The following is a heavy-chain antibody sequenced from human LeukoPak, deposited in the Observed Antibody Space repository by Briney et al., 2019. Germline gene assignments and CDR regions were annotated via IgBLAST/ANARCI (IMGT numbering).Heavy chain of an antibody. V-gene: IGHV3-30-3*01. CDR1: GFTFSSYA. D-gene: IGHD4-23*01. CDR2: ISYDGSNK. J-gene: IGHJ4*02. CDR3: ARDNSDGYNYFDY. Sequence: GRSLRLSCAAYGFTFSSYAMHWVRQAPGKGLEWVAVISYDGSNKYYADSVKGRFTISRDNSKNTLYLQMNSLRAEDTAVYYCARDNSDGYNYFDYWGQGTLVTVSS.